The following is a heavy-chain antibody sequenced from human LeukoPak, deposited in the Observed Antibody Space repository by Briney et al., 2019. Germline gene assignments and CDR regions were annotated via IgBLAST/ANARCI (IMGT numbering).Heavy chain of an antibody. CDR2: IYTSGIISGNT. J-gene: IGHJ3*02. CDR3: ARDRYYYDTSGYYSAFDT. Sequence: SETLSLTCAVYGGSFSGYYWSWIRQPPGKGLEWIGRIYTSGIISGNTNYNPSLKSRVTMSVDTSKNQFSLKLTSVTAADTAVYYCARDRYYYDTSGYYSAFDTWGQGTMVTVSS. D-gene: IGHD3-22*01. CDR1: GGSFSGYY. V-gene: IGHV4-4*07.